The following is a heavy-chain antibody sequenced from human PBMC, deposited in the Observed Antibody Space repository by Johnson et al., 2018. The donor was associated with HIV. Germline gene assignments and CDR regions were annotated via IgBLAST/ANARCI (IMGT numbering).Heavy chain of an antibody. J-gene: IGHJ3*02. V-gene: IGHV3-74*01. Sequence: VQLVESGGGLVQPGGSLRLSCAASGFAFRTHWMVWVRQVPGKGPVWVARIYNDGSIGYADSVKGRFTISRDNAKNSLYLQMNSLRAEDTALYYCAKDIDLWATVTTLVLAFDIWGQGTMVTVSS. CDR2: IYNDGSI. D-gene: IGHD4-17*01. CDR1: GFAFRTHW. CDR3: AKDIDLWATVTTLVLAFDI.